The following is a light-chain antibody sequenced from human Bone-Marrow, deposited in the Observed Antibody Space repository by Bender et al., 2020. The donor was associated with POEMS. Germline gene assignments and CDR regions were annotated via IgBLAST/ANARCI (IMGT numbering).Light chain of an antibody. CDR3: SAWDDSLSGWV. CDR1: TSNIGSNT. CDR2: YDD. Sequence: QSVLTQPPSASGTPGQRVTITCSGGTSNIGSNTVNWYQQLPGEAPKLLIYYDDLLTPGVSDRFSASKSGTSASLAISELQSEDEALYYCSAWDDSLSGWVFGGGTKLTVL. V-gene: IGLV1-36*01. J-gene: IGLJ3*02.